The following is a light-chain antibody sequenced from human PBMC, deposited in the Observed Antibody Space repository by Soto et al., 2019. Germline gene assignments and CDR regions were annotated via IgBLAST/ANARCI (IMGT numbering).Light chain of an antibody. Sequence: QSVLTQPPSASGSPGQSVTISCTGTSSDVGGYNYVSWYQQHPGKAPKLMIYDVTTRPSGVPDRFSGSKSGNTASLTVSGLQAEDEADYYCSSVGGSNHFVVFGGGTQRTVL. CDR3: SSVGGSNHFVV. V-gene: IGLV2-8*01. CDR1: SSDVGGYNY. CDR2: DVT. J-gene: IGLJ2*01.